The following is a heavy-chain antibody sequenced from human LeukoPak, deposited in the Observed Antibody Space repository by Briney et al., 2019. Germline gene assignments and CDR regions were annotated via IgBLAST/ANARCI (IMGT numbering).Heavy chain of an antibody. CDR2: INHSGST. J-gene: IGHJ4*02. CDR3: AREPLSYDSSGYYYD. Sequence: SETLSLTCAVYGGSFSGYYWSWIRQPPGRGLEWIGEINHSGSTNYNPSLKSRVTISVDTSKNQFSLKLSSVTAADTAVYYCAREPLSYDSSGYYYDWGQGTLVTVSS. V-gene: IGHV4-34*01. CDR1: GGSFSGYY. D-gene: IGHD3-22*01.